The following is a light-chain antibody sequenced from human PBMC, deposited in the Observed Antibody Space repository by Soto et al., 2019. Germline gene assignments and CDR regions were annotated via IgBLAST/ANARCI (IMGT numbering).Light chain of an antibody. CDR1: QSVSSY. V-gene: IGKV3-11*01. CDR3: QQYNNWPPWT. J-gene: IGKJ1*01. CDR2: DAT. Sequence: EVVLTQSPATLSLSPGDRATLSCRASQSVSSYLAWYQQKPGQAPRLLIYDATNRATGFPARFSGSGSGTDFSLPISRLEPEDFAAYYCQQYNNWPPWTFGQGTKVDIK.